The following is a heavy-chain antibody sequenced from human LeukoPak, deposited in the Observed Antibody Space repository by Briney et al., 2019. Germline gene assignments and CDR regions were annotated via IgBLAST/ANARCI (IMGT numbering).Heavy chain of an antibody. V-gene: IGHV3-23*01. J-gene: IGHJ4*02. D-gene: IGHD2-2*01. CDR3: AKNARVVVVPAATDY. CDR2: ISGSGGNT. Sequence: GSLRLSCAASGFTFSSYGMHWVRQAPGKGLEWVSAISGSGGNTYYADSVKGRFTISRDNSKNTLYLQMNSLRAEDTAVYYCAKNARVVVVPAATDYWGQGTLVTVSS. CDR1: GFTFSSYG.